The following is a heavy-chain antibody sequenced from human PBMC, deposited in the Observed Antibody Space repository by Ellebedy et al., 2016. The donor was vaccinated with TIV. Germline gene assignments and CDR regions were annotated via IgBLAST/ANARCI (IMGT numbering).Heavy chain of an antibody. CDR3: ARNRYCSSGSCYALGY. V-gene: IGHV3-74*01. CDR1: GFTFSSYW. CDR2: VTSDGSST. J-gene: IGHJ4*02. Sequence: PGGSLRLSCAASGFTFSSYWMHWVRQAPGKGLVWVSRVTSDGSSTSYADSVKGRFTISRDNAKNTLYLQMNSLRAEDTAVYYCARNRYCSSGSCYALGYWGQGTLVTVSS. D-gene: IGHD2-15*01.